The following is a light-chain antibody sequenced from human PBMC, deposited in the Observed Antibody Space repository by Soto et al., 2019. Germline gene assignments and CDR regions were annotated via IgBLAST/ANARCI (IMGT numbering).Light chain of an antibody. CDR3: SSYAGINNLI. J-gene: IGLJ2*01. CDR2: EVN. Sequence: QSVLTKPPSASGSPGQSVSISCTGTSSDVGFYNYVSWFQQHPGKAPKLIIYEVNKRPSGVPDRFSGSKSGNTASLTVSGLQAEDEADYYCSSYAGINNLICGEGTKVTVL. CDR1: SSDVGFYNY. V-gene: IGLV2-8*01.